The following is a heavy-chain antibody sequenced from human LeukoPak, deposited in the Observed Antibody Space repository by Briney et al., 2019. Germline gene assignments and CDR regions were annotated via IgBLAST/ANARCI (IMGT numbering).Heavy chain of an antibody. J-gene: IGHJ6*03. D-gene: IGHD2-15*01. CDR2: ISAYNGNT. CDR1: GYTFTSYG. Sequence: ASVKVSCEASGYTFTSYGISWVRQAPGQGLEWMGWISAYNGNTNYAQKLQGRVTMTTDTSTSTAYMELRSLRSDDTAVYYCARSDGYCSGGSCYSYYYYMDVWGKGTTVTISS. CDR3: ARSDGYCSGGSCYSYYYYMDV. V-gene: IGHV1-18*01.